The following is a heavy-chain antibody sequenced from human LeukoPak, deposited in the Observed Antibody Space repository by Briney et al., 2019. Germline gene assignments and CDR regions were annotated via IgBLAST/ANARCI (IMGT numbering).Heavy chain of an antibody. CDR3: ARAIQLWTSIDY. CDR1: GITFSSYA. V-gene: IGHV3-30-3*01. CDR2: ISYDGSNK. D-gene: IGHD5-18*01. J-gene: IGHJ4*02. Sequence: PGGSLRLSCAASGITFSSYAMHWVRQAPGKGLEWLAVISYDGSNKNYADSVKGRFTISRDNSKNTLYLQMNSLRAEDTAVYYCARAIQLWTSIDYWGQGTLVTVSS.